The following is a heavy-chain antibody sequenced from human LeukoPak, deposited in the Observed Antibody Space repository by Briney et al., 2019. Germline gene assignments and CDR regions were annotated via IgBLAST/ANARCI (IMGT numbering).Heavy chain of an antibody. Sequence: SGGSLRLSCAASGFTFGSYAMHWIRQAPGKGLEWVAVISYDGSNKYYADSVKGRFTISRDNSKNTLYLQMNSLRAEDTAVYYCARARDYGDYPPDYWGQGTLVTVSS. V-gene: IGHV3-30-3*01. J-gene: IGHJ4*02. CDR2: ISYDGSNK. CDR1: GFTFGSYA. CDR3: ARARDYGDYPPDY. D-gene: IGHD4-17*01.